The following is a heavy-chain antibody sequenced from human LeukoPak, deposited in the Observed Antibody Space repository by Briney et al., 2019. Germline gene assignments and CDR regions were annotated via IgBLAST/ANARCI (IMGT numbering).Heavy chain of an antibody. CDR3: VRRHTVTVDY. V-gene: IGHV4-39*01. D-gene: IGHD4-11*01. Sequence: SETLSLTCTVSGGSVSSGSYYWGWIRQPPGKGLEWIGSIYYSGGTYYNPSLKSRVTISVDTSKNQFSLNLSSVTAADTAVYYCVRRHTVTVDYWGQGTLVTVSS. CDR2: IYYSGGT. J-gene: IGHJ4*02. CDR1: GGSVSSGSYY.